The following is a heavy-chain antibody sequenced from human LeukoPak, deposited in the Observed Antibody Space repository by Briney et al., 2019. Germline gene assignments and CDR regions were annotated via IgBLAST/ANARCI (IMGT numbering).Heavy chain of an antibody. CDR2: IYTSGST. D-gene: IGHD3-10*01. CDR3: AGSYSSGSYYTDYYYYYIDV. V-gene: IGHV4-4*07. CDR1: GGSISSYY. Sequence: PSETLSLTCTVSGGSISSYYWSWIRQPAGKGLEWIGRIYTSGSTNYNPSLKSRVTMSVDTSKNQFSLKLSSVTAADTAVYYCAGSYSSGSYYTDYYYYYIDVWGKGTTVTISS. J-gene: IGHJ6*03.